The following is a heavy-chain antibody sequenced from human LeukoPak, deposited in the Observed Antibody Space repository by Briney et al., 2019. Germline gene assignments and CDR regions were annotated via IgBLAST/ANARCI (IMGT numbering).Heavy chain of an antibody. V-gene: IGHV3-64D*09. D-gene: IGHD1-1*01. CDR3: VKITSVTGGDC. CDR1: GFTFSAYA. CDR2: ISHNGGSS. Sequence: GGSLRLSCSASGFTFSAYAMYWVGQAPGKALEYVSGISHNGGSSFYADSVKGRFTISRDNTKNTLYLQMSSLRAEATAVYYCVKITSVTGGDCWGQGTRLTVSS. J-gene: IGHJ4*02.